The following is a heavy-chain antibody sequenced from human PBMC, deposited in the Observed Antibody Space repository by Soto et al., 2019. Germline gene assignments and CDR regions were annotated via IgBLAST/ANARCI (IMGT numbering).Heavy chain of an antibody. CDR2: IYPGDSDT. Sequence: GESLKISCKGSGYSFTSYWIGWVRQMPGKGLEWMGIIYPGDSDTRYSTSFQGQVTITADKSISTAYLQWSSLKASDTAMYYCARHVPYSGSYWEDDYWGQGTLVTVSS. V-gene: IGHV5-51*01. D-gene: IGHD1-26*01. J-gene: IGHJ4*02. CDR3: ARHVPYSGSYWEDDY. CDR1: GYSFTSYW.